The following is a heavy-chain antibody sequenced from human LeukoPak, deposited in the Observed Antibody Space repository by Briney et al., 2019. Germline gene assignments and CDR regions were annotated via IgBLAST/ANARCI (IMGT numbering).Heavy chain of an antibody. Sequence: SETLSLTCTVSGGSISSYYWSWIRQPPGKGLEWIGYIYYSGSTNYNPSLKSRVTISVDTSKNQFSLKLSSVTAADTAVYYCAGHMAGQSIAFDIWGQGTMVTVSS. V-gene: IGHV4-59*08. J-gene: IGHJ3*02. CDR2: IYYSGST. D-gene: IGHD6-6*01. CDR3: AGHMAGQSIAFDI. CDR1: GGSISSYY.